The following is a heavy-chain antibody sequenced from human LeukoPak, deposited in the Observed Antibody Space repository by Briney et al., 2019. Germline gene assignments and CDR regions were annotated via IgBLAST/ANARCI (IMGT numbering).Heavy chain of an antibody. J-gene: IGHJ4*02. CDR2: ISAYNGNT. V-gene: IGHV1-18*01. CDR3: ARRTLPQKIRYSSSWYFGFDY. Sequence: GASVKVSCKASGYTFTSYGISWVRQAPGQGLEWMGWISAYNGNTNYAQKLQGRVTMTTDTSTSTAYMELRSLRSDDTAVYYCARRTLPQKIRYSSSWYFGFDYWSQGTLVTVSS. CDR1: GYTFTSYG. D-gene: IGHD6-13*01.